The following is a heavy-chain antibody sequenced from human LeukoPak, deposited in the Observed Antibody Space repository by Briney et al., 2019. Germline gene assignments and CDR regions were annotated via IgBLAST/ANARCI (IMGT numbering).Heavy chain of an antibody. J-gene: IGHJ4*02. V-gene: IGHV4-59*01. CDR3: ARETASSGYYFGYYFDY. CDR2: IYYSGST. D-gene: IGHD3-22*01. CDR1: GGSISSYY. Sequence: SETLSLTCTVSGGSISSYYWSWIRQPPGKGLEWIGYIYYSGSTNYNPSLKSRVTISVDTSKNQFSLKLSSVTAADTAVYYCARETASSGYYFGYYFDYWGQGTLVTVPS.